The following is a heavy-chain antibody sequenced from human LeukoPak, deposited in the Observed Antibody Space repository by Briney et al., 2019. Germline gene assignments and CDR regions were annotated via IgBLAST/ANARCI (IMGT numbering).Heavy chain of an antibody. V-gene: IGHV3-23*01. D-gene: IGHD3-10*01. CDR3: ANTYSYGSGRIDY. CDR1: GFTFSSYV. CDR2: ISGTGDSI. Sequence: PGGSLRLSCSASGFTFSSYVLSWVRQAPGKGLEWVSAISGTGDSIYYADSVKGRFTISRDNSKNTLYLQMNSLRAEDTAVYYCANTYSYGSGRIDYWGQGALVTVSS. J-gene: IGHJ4*02.